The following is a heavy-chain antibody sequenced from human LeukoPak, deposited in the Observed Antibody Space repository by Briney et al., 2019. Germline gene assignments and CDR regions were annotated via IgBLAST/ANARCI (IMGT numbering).Heavy chain of an antibody. CDR2: ISSNGGST. D-gene: IGHD3-10*01. J-gene: IGHJ4*02. Sequence: GGSLRLSCAASGFTFSIYAMHCVRQALGKGLEYVSAISSNGGSTYYANTVKGRFTISRDTSKNRLYLQMGSLRAEDMAVYYCARDRDYFYYYGPGSFDYWGQGTLVTVSS. CDR1: GFTFSIYA. V-gene: IGHV3-64*01. CDR3: ARDRDYFYYYGPGSFDY.